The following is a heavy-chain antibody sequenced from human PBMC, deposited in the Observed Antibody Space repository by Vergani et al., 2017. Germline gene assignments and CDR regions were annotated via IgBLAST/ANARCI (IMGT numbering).Heavy chain of an antibody. CDR3: AREEGYYYDSSGYYSTMSWFDP. CDR1: GYTFTGYY. V-gene: IGHV1-2*02. CDR2: INPNSGGT. J-gene: IGHJ5*02. D-gene: IGHD3-22*01. Sequence: QVQLVQSGAEVKKPGASVKVSCTASGYTFTGYYMHWVRQAPGQGLEWMGWINPNSGGTNYAQTFQGRVTMTRDTSISTAYMELSRLRSDDTAVYYCAREEGYYYDSSGYYSTMSWFDPWGQGTLVTVSS.